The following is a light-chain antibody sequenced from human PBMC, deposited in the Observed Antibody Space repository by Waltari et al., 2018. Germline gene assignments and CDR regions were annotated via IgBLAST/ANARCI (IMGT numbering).Light chain of an antibody. CDR1: QTLFYISNNKNY. V-gene: IGKV4-1*01. CDR3: QQYYTTPT. Sequence: DIVKTHSPDSLAVSLGERATINSKSRQTLFYISNNKNYLAWYQLKPGQPPKLLIFWASTRESGVPDRFSGSGSATDFTLTIDTLQAEDVAVYYCQQYYTTPTFGQGTKVEIK. J-gene: IGKJ1*01. CDR2: WAS.